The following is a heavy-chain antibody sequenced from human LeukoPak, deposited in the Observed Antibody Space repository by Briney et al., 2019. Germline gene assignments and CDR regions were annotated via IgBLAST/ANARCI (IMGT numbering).Heavy chain of an antibody. CDR2: VDPEDGKT. CDR3: ATEGTSGSARLGLVWD. V-gene: IGHV1-69-2*01. Sequence: ASVKVSCKVSGYTFTDYYMHWVKQAPGKGLEWMGLVDPEDGKTIYAEKFQGRVTITADTSIDIAYMELSSLRSEDTAVYYCATEGTSGSARLGLVWDWGQGTLVTVSS. J-gene: IGHJ4*02. D-gene: IGHD1-26*01. CDR1: GYTFTDYY.